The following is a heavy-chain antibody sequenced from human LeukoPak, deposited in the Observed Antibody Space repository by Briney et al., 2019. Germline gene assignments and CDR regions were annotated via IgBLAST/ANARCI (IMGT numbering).Heavy chain of an antibody. Sequence: GGSLRLSCAASGFTFSSYSMNWVRQAPGKGLEWVSSISSSSSYMYYADSVKGRFTISRDNAKNSLYLQMSSLRAEDTAVYYCARADSYYYDNSGYSDYWGQGTLVTVSS. CDR2: ISSSSSYM. V-gene: IGHV3-21*01. J-gene: IGHJ4*02. D-gene: IGHD3-22*01. CDR3: ARADSYYYDNSGYSDY. CDR1: GFTFSSYS.